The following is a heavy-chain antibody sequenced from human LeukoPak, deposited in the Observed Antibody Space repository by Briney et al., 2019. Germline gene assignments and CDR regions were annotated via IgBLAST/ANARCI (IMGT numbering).Heavy chain of an antibody. CDR2: INPNSGGT. D-gene: IGHD2-15*01. CDR1: GYTFTSYG. CDR3: ATDSTVVANPYYYYYYGMDV. V-gene: IGHV1-2*02. J-gene: IGHJ6*02. Sequence: TSVKVSCKASGYTFTSYGISWVRQAPGQGLEWMGWINPNSGGTNYAQKFQGRVTMTRDTSISTAYMELSRLRSEDTAVYYCATDSTVVANPYYYYYYGMDVWGQGTTVTVSS.